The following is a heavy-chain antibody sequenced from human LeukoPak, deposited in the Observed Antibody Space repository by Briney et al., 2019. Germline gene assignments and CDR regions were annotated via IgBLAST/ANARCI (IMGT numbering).Heavy chain of an antibody. CDR2: IIPIFGTA. CDR1: GGTFSSYA. Sequence: ASVKVSYKASGGTFSSYAISWVRQAPGQGLEWMGRIIPIFGTANYAQKFQGRVTITTDESTSTAYMELSSLRSEDTAVYYCAREPFGSGWYGFDYWGQGTLVTVSS. D-gene: IGHD6-19*01. CDR3: AREPFGSGWYGFDY. J-gene: IGHJ4*02. V-gene: IGHV1-69*05.